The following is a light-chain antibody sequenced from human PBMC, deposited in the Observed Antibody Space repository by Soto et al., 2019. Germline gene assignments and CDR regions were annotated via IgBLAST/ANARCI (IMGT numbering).Light chain of an antibody. Sequence: QSVLSQPPSASGTPGQRVTISCSGSSSNIGSNYVYWYQQLPGTAPKLLIYRNNQRPSGVPDRFSGSKSGTSASLAISGLRSEDEADYYCAAGDDSLTGREVVGGGTKLTVL. V-gene: IGLV1-47*01. CDR2: RNN. CDR3: AAGDDSLTGREV. CDR1: SSNIGSNY. J-gene: IGLJ2*01.